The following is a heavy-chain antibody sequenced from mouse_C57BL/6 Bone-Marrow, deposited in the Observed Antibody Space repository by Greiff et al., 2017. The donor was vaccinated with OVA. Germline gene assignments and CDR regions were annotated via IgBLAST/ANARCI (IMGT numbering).Heavy chain of an antibody. J-gene: IGHJ2*01. D-gene: IGHD1-1*01. CDR2: INYDGSST. CDR3: ARESLYYYGSSYGFDY. CDR1: GFTFSDYY. Sequence: EVKLVESEGGLVQPGSSMKLSCTASGFTFSDYYMAWVRQVPEKGLEWVANINYDGSSTYYLDSLKSRFIISRDNAKNILYLQMSSLKSEDTATYDCARESLYYYGSSYGFDYWGQGTTLTVSS. V-gene: IGHV5-16*01.